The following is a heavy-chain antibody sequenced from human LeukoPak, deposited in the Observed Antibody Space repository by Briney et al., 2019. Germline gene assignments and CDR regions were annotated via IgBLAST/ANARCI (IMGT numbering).Heavy chain of an antibody. Sequence: GGSLRLSCAASGFTFSNAWMSWVRQAPGKGLEWVGRIKSKTDGGTTDYAAPVKGRFTISRDDSKNTLYLQMNSLKTEDTAVYYCTTEDIVVVPAFPMPKDYYYYMDVWGKGTTVTVSS. V-gene: IGHV3-15*01. CDR3: TTEDIVVVPAFPMPKDYYYYMDV. D-gene: IGHD2-2*01. CDR1: GFTFSNAW. J-gene: IGHJ6*03. CDR2: IKSKTDGGTT.